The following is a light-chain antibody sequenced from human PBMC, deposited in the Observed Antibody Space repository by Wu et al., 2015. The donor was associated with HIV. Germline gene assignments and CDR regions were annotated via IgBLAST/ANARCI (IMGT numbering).Light chain of an antibody. CDR3: QRLYDFPLWT. CDR2: AAS. CDR1: QGIGSY. V-gene: IGKV1-9*01. J-gene: IGKJ2*02. Sequence: DSQLTQSPSFLSASIGARVTITCWASQGIGSYLAWYQQKPGKVPKLLIYAASILQSGVPSRFSGSGSGTKFTLTINNLQPDDIATYYCQRLYDFPLWTFGQGTKLELK.